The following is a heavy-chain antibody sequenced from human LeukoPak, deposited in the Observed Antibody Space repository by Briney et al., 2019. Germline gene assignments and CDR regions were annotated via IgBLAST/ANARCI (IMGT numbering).Heavy chain of an antibody. CDR1: GDSISSYY. CDR2: IYYSGST. J-gene: IGHJ3*01. V-gene: IGHV4-59*01. D-gene: IGHD3-16*01. Sequence: SETLSLTYTVSGDSISSYYWTWIRQPPGKGVEYIGYIYYSGSTNYNPSLKSRVTISVDTSKNQFSLKLSSVTAADTAVYYCARELGAFDVWGQGTMVIVSS. CDR3: ARELGAFDV.